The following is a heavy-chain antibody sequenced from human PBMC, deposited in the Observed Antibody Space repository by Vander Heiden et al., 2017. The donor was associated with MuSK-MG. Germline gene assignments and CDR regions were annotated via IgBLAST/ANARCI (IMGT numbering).Heavy chain of an antibody. J-gene: IGHJ3*02. CDR1: GSTFSSYE. CDR3: ANSYGGNSDVAAFDI. V-gene: IGHV3-48*03. Sequence: EVQLLESGGGLVQPGGSLRLSCAAPGSTFSSYEMNWVRQAPGKGLEWVSYISSSGSTIYYADSVKGRFTISRDNAKNSLYLQMNSLRAEDTAVYYCANSYGGNSDVAAFDIWGQGTMVTVSS. CDR2: ISSSGSTI. D-gene: IGHD4-17*01.